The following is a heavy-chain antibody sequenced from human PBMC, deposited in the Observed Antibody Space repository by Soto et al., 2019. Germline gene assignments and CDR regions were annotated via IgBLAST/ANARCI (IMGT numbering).Heavy chain of an antibody. V-gene: IGHV3-23*01. D-gene: IGHD3-22*01. CDR1: GFTFNIYA. Sequence: EVQLLESGGGLVQPGGSLRLSCAASGFTFNIYAMSWVRQAPGKGLEWVSAIRGSGGGTYYADSVEGRFTISRDNSNNTLYLKMSSLRAEDTAVDYWAKCGYDSSGRLVRYFQHWGQGTLVTVSS. CDR2: IRGSGGGT. CDR3: AKCGYDSSGRLVRYFQH. J-gene: IGHJ1*01.